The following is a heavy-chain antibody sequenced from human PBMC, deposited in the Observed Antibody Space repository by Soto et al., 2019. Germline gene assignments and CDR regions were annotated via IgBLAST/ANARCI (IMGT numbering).Heavy chain of an antibody. D-gene: IGHD6-19*01. CDR2: ISAYNGNT. Sequence: ASVKVSCKASGYTFTSYGISWVRQAPGQGLEWMGWISAYNGNTNYAQKLQGRVTMTTDTSTSTAYMELRSLRSDDTAVCYCAREPADSSGWYVPPSSWDYWGQGTLVTVSS. CDR1: GYTFTSYG. J-gene: IGHJ4*02. V-gene: IGHV1-18*01. CDR3: AREPADSSGWYVPPSSWDY.